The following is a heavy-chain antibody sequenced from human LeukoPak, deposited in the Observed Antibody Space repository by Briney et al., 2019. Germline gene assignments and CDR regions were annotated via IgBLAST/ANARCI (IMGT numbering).Heavy chain of an antibody. CDR3: ARDVPYYYGSGSYYVGY. D-gene: IGHD3-10*01. Sequence: GGSLRLSCTVSGFTVSSNSMSWVRQAPGKGLEWVSVIYSGGSTYYADSVKGRFTISRDNSKNTLYLQMNSLRAEDTAVYYCARDVPYYYGSGSYYVGYWGQGTLVTVSS. CDR1: GFTVSSNS. J-gene: IGHJ4*02. CDR2: IYSGGST. V-gene: IGHV3-53*01.